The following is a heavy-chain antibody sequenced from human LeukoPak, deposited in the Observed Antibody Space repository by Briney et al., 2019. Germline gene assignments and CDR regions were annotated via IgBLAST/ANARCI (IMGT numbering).Heavy chain of an antibody. D-gene: IGHD3-10*01. Sequence: PGGSLRLSCAASGFTFDDYAMHWVRQAPGKGLEWVSGISWNSGSIGYADSVEGRFTISRGNAKNSLYLQMNSLRAEDTALYYRAVGLGGSGSYSDWFDPWGQGTLVTVSS. CDR2: ISWNSGSI. V-gene: IGHV3-9*01. J-gene: IGHJ5*02. CDR1: GFTFDDYA. CDR3: AVGLGGSGSYSDWFDP.